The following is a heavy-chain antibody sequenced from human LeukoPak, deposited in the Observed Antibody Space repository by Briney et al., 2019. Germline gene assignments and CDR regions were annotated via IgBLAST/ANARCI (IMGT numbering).Heavy chain of an antibody. D-gene: IGHD3-3*01. CDR3: AKGLRFLSY. J-gene: IGHJ4*02. CDR1: GFTFSTYA. CDR2: ISGSGDST. Sequence: PGGSLRLSCAASGFTFSTYAVNWVRQAPGKGLEWVSTISGSGDSTYYADSVKGRFAISRDNSKDTLYLQMSSVRVDGTAVYYCAKGLRFLSYWGQGTLVTVSS. V-gene: IGHV3-23*01.